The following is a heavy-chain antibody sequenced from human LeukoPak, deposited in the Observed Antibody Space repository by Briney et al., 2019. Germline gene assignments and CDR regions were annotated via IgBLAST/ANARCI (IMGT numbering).Heavy chain of an antibody. CDR2: INAGNGNT. V-gene: IGHV1-3*01. J-gene: IGHJ6*02. Sequence: ASVTVSCKASGYTFTSYAMHWVRQAPGQRLEWMGWINAGNGNTKYSQKFQGRVTITRDTSASTAYMELSSLRSEDTAVYYCALEKLDSSGYYPYYYYGMDVWGQGTTVTVSS. D-gene: IGHD3-22*01. CDR3: ALEKLDSSGYYPYYYYGMDV. CDR1: GYTFTSYA.